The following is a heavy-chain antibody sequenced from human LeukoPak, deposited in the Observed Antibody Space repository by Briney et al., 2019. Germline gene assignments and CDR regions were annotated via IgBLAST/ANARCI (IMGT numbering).Heavy chain of an antibody. Sequence: ASVKVSCTASGYTFTNHDMHWVRQAPGQRLEWMGWINPGNGNTKYSQKFQGRVTITSDTSATTAYMELSSLRSEDMAVYCTLYNHWGQGTLVTVSS. D-gene: IGHD1-14*01. CDR1: GYTFTNHD. CDR3: LYNH. V-gene: IGHV1-3*03. CDR2: INPGNGNT. J-gene: IGHJ4*02.